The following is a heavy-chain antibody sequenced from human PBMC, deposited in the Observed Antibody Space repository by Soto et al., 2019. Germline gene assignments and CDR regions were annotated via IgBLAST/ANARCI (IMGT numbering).Heavy chain of an antibody. V-gene: IGHV3-11*01. CDR2: ISSSGSTI. Sequence: GESLKISCAASGFTFSDYYMSWIRQAPGKGLEWVSYISSSGSTIYYADSVKGRFTISRDNAKNSLYLQMNSLRAEDTAVYYCAREREYTAAGFDYWGQGTLVTVSS. D-gene: IGHD6-13*01. J-gene: IGHJ4*02. CDR1: GFTFSDYY. CDR3: AREREYTAAGFDY.